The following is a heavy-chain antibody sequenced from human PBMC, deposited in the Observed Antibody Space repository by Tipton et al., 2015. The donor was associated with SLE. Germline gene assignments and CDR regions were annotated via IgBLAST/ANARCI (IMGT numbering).Heavy chain of an antibody. J-gene: IGHJ4*02. CDR2: IYYSGST. V-gene: IGHV4-31*03. D-gene: IGHD7-27*01. CDR3: ARGRTGFDY. Sequence: TLSLTCTVSGGPISSGGYYRSWIRQHPGKGLEWIGYIYYSGSTYYNPSLRSRVAISLDTSKNQFSLKMTSVTAADTAVYYCARGRTGFDYWGQGTPVTVSS. CDR1: GGPISSGGYY.